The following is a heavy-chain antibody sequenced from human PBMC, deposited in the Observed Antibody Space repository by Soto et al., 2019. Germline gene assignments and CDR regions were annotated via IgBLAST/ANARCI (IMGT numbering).Heavy chain of an antibody. CDR3: ARDSYGYSDY. CDR2: IYYSGST. Sequence: SETLSLTCTVSGGSLKSGGYYWSWIRQHPGRGLEWIGYIYYSGSTNYNPSLKSRVTISVDTSKNQFSLKLSSVTAADTAVYYCARDSYGYSDYWGQGTLVTVSS. D-gene: IGHD5-18*01. CDR1: GGSLKSGGYY. J-gene: IGHJ4*02. V-gene: IGHV4-61*08.